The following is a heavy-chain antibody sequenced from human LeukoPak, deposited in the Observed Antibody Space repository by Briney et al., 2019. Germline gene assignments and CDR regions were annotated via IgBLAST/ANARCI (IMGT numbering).Heavy chain of an antibody. V-gene: IGHV3-30*02. Sequence: GGSLRLSCAASGFTFSSYSMNWVRQAPGKGLEWVAFIRYDGSNKYYADSVEGRFTISRDNSKNTLYLQMNSLRAEDTAVYYCAKVVVYSYFDYWGQGTLVTVSS. CDR2: IRYDGSNK. CDR1: GFTFSSYS. D-gene: IGHD2-21*01. CDR3: AKVVVYSYFDY. J-gene: IGHJ4*02.